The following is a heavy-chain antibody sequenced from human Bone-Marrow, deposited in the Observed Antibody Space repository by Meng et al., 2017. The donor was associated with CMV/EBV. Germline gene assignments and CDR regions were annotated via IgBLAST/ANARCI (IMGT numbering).Heavy chain of an antibody. Sequence: YSMNWVRQAPGKGLEWVSSISSSSTYIKYGDSVKGRFTISRDNTNSLYLQMNSLRVEDTAVYYCARDRGQHGSTTYYRPSYWFFDLWGRGTLVTVSS. CDR1: YS. V-gene: IGHV3-21*01. CDR2: ISSSSTYI. D-gene: IGHD2/OR15-2a*01. J-gene: IGHJ2*01. CDR3: ARDRGQHGSTTYYRPSYWFFDL.